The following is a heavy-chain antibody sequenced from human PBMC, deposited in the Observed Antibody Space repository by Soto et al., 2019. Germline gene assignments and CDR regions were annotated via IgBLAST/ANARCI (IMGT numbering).Heavy chain of an antibody. Sequence: EVQVEESGGGLIQPGGSLRLSCAASGFTVSSHYMSWVRQAPGKGLEWVSIIYSGGNTYFADSVKGRFTFSRDNSKNTLYLQMNSLRVEDTAVYYCARGIGGGRGRFDPWGQGTLVTVSS. CDR3: ARGIGGGRGRFDP. CDR2: IYSGGNT. V-gene: IGHV3-53*01. D-gene: IGHD2-15*01. CDR1: GFTVSSHY. J-gene: IGHJ5*02.